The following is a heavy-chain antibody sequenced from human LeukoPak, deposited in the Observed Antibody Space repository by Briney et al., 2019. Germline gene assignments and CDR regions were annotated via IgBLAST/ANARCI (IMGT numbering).Heavy chain of an antibody. CDR1: GXDFSSYW. D-gene: IGHD6-13*01. CDR2: MYPRDSDI. J-gene: IGHJ6*02. CDR3: ARHEASSIWSYAMDV. Sequence: GESLKISCKGSGXDFSSYWSVWVRRMPGKGLVRMGIMYPRDSDIRYSPSFQGQVTISADKSSSTAYLQWSSLKASDSAVDYCARHEASSIWSYAMDVWGQGTTVTVSS. V-gene: IGHV5-51*01.